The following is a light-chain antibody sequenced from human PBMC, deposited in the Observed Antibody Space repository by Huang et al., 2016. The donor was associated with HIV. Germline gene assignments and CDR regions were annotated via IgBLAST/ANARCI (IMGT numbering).Light chain of an antibody. V-gene: IGKV3-11*01. Sequence: EIVLTQSPATLSLSPGQRVTLSCRASQSVSDFLAWYQQKPGQAPRLLIYEASKRATGIPARFSGSGAGTDFPLTISSLEPEDFAVYYCQQRSKWPLTFGGGTKVESK. CDR1: QSVSDF. CDR2: EAS. CDR3: QQRSKWPLT. J-gene: IGKJ4*01.